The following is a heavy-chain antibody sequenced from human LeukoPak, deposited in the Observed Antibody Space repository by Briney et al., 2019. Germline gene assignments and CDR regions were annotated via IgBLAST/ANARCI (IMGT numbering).Heavy chain of an antibody. Sequence: GGSLRLSCAASGFTFSDYYMSWIRQAPGKGLEWVSYISSSGSTIYYADSVKGRFTISRDNAKNSLYLQMNSLRAEDTAVYYCAKVPRYSSGWYEGYYFDYWGQGTLVTVSS. D-gene: IGHD6-19*01. CDR1: GFTFSDYY. J-gene: IGHJ4*02. CDR2: ISSSGSTI. V-gene: IGHV3-11*01. CDR3: AKVPRYSSGWYEGYYFDY.